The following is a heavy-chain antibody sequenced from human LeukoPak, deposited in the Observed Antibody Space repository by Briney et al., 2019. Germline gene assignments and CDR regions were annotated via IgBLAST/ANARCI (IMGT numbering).Heavy chain of an antibody. CDR1: GFTFSHYA. V-gene: IGHV3-64D*06. CDR2: IDSNGGST. CDR3: VKGSCSSAGSAACRLDD. D-gene: IGHD2-2*01. J-gene: IGHJ4*02. Sequence: GGSLRLSCSASGFTFSHYAMHWVRQAPGKGLESVSGIDSNGGSTYYADSVRDRFTISRDNSKNTLFLQMSSLRAEDTALYYCVKGSCSSAGSAACRLDDWGQGTLVIVSS.